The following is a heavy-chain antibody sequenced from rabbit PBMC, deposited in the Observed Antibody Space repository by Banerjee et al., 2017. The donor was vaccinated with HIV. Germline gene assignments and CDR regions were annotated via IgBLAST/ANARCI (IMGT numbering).Heavy chain of an antibody. J-gene: IGHJ4*01. Sequence: QSLEESGGDLVKPGASLTLTCKASGFDLSSYYYMCWVRQAPGKGLEWIACIYAGSSGSTYYATWAKGRFTISKTSSTTVTLQMTSLTAADTATYFCARGGSAWDTNYFNLWGPGTLVTVS. CDR3: ARGGSAWDTNYFNL. D-gene: IGHD4-2*01. CDR2: IYAGSSGST. CDR1: GFDLSSYYY. V-gene: IGHV1S40*01.